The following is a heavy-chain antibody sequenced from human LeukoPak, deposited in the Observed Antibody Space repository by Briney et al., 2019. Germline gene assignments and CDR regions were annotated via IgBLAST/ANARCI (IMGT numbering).Heavy chain of an antibody. V-gene: IGHV1-18*01. J-gene: IGHJ4*02. CDR1: GYSFTDYA. CDR2: ISAYNGNT. Sequence: ASVKVSCKTSGYSFTDYAITWVRQVRGQGLQWMGWISAYNGNTNYAQKLQGRVTMTTDTSTSTAYMELRSLRSDDTAVYYCARSSGWSNLNDYWGQGTLVTVSS. D-gene: IGHD6-19*01. CDR3: ARSSGWSNLNDY.